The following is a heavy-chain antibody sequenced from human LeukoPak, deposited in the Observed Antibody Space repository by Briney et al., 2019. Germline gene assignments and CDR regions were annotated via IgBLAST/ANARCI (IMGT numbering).Heavy chain of an antibody. D-gene: IGHD3-10*01. CDR2: ISSSSSYI. J-gene: IGHJ4*02. Sequence: GGSLGLSCAASGFTFSSYSMNWVRQAPGKGLEWVSSISSSSSYIYYADSVKGRFTISRDNAKNSLYLQMNSLRAEDTAVYYCARIIYYGSGTYSYDYWGQGTLVTVSS. CDR3: ARIIYYGSGTYSYDY. CDR1: GFTFSSYS. V-gene: IGHV3-21*01.